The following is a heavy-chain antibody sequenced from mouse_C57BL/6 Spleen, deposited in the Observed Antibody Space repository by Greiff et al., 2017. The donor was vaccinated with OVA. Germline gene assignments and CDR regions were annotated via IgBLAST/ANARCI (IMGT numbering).Heavy chain of an antibody. V-gene: IGHV1-7*01. CDR2: INPSSGYT. CDR3: ARLETAQDFDY. J-gene: IGHJ2*01. D-gene: IGHD3-2*02. Sequence: QVQLKQSGAELAKPGASVKLSCKASGYTFTSYWMHWVKQRPGQGLEWIGYINPSSGYTKYNQKFKDKATLTADKSSSTAYMQLSSLTDEDSAVYYCARLETAQDFDYWGQGTTLTVSS. CDR1: GYTFTSYW.